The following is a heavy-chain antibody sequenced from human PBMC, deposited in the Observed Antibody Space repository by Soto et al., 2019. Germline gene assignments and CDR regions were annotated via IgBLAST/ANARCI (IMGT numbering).Heavy chain of an antibody. D-gene: IGHD3-16*02. CDR3: AKGLGELSPESYDY. CDR1: GFTFSYYA. CDR2: ISYDGSEK. Sequence: QVQLVESGGGVVQPGRSLRLSCAASGFTFSYYAMHWVRQAPGKGLEWVAVISYDGSEKYYGDSMRGRFTISRDNSKNTLNLQMNSLRADDTGVYYCAKGLGELSPESYDYWGQGILITVSS. V-gene: IGHV3-30*18. J-gene: IGHJ4*02.